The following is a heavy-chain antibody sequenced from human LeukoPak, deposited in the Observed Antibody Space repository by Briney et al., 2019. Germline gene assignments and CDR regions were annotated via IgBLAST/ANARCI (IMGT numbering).Heavy chain of an antibody. CDR2: IYYSGST. D-gene: IGHD2-21*02. Sequence: PSETLSLTCTVSGGSISSSSYYWGWIRQPPGKGLEWIGSIYYSGSTYYNPSLKSRVTISVDTSKNQFSLKLSSVTAADTAVYYCARDFPSVVVTAIWHFQHWGQGTLVTVSS. V-gene: IGHV4-39*07. CDR1: GGSISSSSYY. J-gene: IGHJ1*01. CDR3: ARDFPSVVVTAIWHFQH.